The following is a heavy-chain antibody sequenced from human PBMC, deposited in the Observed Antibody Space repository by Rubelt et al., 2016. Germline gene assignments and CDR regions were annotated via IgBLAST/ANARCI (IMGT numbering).Heavy chain of an antibody. CDR1: GGSISSSNW. CDR2: IYHSGST. CDR3: ARDRETMVRGGLGAFDI. V-gene: IGHV4-4*02. J-gene: IGHJ3*02. Sequence: QLQLQESGPGLVKPSETLSLTCAVSGGSISSSNWWSWVRQPPGKGLEWIGEIYHSGSTNYNPSLKSRVTISVDKFKNQFSLWLVSLTAADTAVYYCARDRETMVRGGLGAFDIWGQGTMVTVSS. D-gene: IGHD3-10*01.